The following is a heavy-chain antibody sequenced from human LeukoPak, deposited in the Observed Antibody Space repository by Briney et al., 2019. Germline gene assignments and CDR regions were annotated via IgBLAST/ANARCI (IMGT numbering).Heavy chain of an antibody. CDR1: GFTFSSYG. V-gene: IGHV3-33*02. CDR2: IWYDGSNK. CDR3: ARDHTAAAGLDY. Sequence: GGSLRLSCAASGFTFSSYGMHWVRQAPGKGLEWVAVIWYDGSNKYYADSAKGRFTISRDNSTNTLYLEMNSLRAEDTAVYYCARDHTAAAGLDYWGQGTLVTVSS. D-gene: IGHD6-13*01. J-gene: IGHJ4*02.